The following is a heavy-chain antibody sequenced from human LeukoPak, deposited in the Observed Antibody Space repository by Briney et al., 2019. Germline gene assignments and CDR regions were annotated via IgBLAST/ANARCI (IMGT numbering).Heavy chain of an antibody. J-gene: IGHJ6*02. D-gene: IGHD3-22*01. CDR3: ARDVYYYDSSGPLYGMDV. Sequence: ASVKVSCRASGGTFSSYAISWVRQAPGQGLEWMGGIIPIFGTANYAQKSQGRVTITADESTSTAYIELSSLRSEDTAVYYCARDVYYYDSSGPLYGMDVWGQGTTVTVSS. CDR2: IIPIFGTA. CDR1: GGTFSSYA. V-gene: IGHV1-69*13.